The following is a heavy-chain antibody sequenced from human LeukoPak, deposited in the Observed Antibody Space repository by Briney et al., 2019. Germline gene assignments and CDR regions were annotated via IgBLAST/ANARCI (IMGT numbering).Heavy chain of an antibody. D-gene: IGHD3-22*01. Sequence: SETLSLTCTVSGGSISSSSYYWGWIRQPPGKGLEWIGSIYYSGSTYYNPSLKSRVTISVGTSKNQFSLKLSSVTAADTAVYYCARLTSPEHYYDSSGYYYDYWGQGTLVTVSS. J-gene: IGHJ4*02. CDR2: IYYSGST. V-gene: IGHV4-39*07. CDR1: GGSISSSSYY. CDR3: ARLTSPEHYYDSSGYYYDY.